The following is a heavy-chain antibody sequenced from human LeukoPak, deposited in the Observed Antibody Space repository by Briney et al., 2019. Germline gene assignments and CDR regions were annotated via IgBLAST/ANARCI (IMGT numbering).Heavy chain of an antibody. CDR1: GYSFTSYW. CDR3: ARQLDYGGFGAFGI. D-gene: IGHD4-23*01. J-gene: IGHJ3*02. V-gene: IGHV5-51*01. Sequence: GESLKISCKGSGYSFTSYWIGWVRQMPGKGLEWMGIIYPGDSDTRYSPSFQGQVTISADKSITTTYLQWNSLKASDTAIYYCARQLDYGGFGAFGIWGQGTMVTVSS. CDR2: IYPGDSDT.